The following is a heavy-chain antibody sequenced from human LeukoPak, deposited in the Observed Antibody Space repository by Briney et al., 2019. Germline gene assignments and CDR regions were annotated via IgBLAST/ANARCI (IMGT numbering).Heavy chain of an antibody. CDR2: INPNSGGT. D-gene: IGHD3-22*01. Sequence: ASVKVSCKASGYTFTDYYMHWVRQAPGQGLEWMGWINPNSGGTNYAQKFQGRVTMTRDTSISTAYMELSRLRSDDTAVYYCARARSYYDSSGYYYVWGQGTLVTVSS. CDR3: ARARSYYDSSGYYYV. CDR1: GYTFTDYY. J-gene: IGHJ4*02. V-gene: IGHV1-2*02.